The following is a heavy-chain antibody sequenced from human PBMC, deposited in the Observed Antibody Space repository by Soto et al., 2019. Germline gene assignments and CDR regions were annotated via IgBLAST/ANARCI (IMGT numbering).Heavy chain of an antibody. J-gene: IGHJ4*02. CDR2: ISGSGGST. CDR1: GFTFSSYA. CDR3: AKSVIVVVPAAPTFFDY. V-gene: IGHV3-23*01. Sequence: GGSLRLSCAASGFTFSSYAMSWVRQAPGKGLEWVSAISGSGGSTYYADSVKGRFTISRDNSKNTLYLQMNSLRAEDTAVYYCAKSVIVVVPAAPTFFDYWGQGTLVTVSS. D-gene: IGHD2-2*01.